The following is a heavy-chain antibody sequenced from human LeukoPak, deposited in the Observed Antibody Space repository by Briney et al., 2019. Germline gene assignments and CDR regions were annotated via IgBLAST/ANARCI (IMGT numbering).Heavy chain of an antibody. CDR1: GYTFTGYY. D-gene: IGHD4-17*01. V-gene: IGHV1-2*02. Sequence: GASMKVSCKASGYTFTGYYMHWVRQAPGQGLEWMGWINPNSGGTNYAQKFQGRVTMTRDTSISTAYMELSRLRSDDTAVYYCARGENGDYYYYYGMDVWGQGTTVTVSS. J-gene: IGHJ6*02. CDR2: INPNSGGT. CDR3: ARGENGDYYYYYGMDV.